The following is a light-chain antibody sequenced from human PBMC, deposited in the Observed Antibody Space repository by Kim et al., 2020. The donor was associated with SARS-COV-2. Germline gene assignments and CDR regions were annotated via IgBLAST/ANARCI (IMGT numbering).Light chain of an antibody. V-gene: IGLV3-1*01. CDR1: KLGNKY. Sequence: VSVSPGQTATITCSGEKLGNKYACWYQQKPGQSPVLVIYQDSKRPSGIPERFSGSNSGNTATLTISGTQAMDEADYYCQAWDSSVVFGGGTQLTV. CDR2: QDS. CDR3: QAWDSSVV. J-gene: IGLJ2*01.